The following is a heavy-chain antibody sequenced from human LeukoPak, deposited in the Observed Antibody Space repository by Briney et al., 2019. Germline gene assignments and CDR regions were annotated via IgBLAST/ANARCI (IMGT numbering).Heavy chain of an antibody. CDR3: ARGPLWFGEDAFDI. CDR2: ISSSSSTI. CDR1: GFTFSSYS. V-gene: IGHV3-48*01. D-gene: IGHD3-10*01. Sequence: GGSLRLSCAASGFTFSSYSMNWVRQAPGKGLEWISYISSSSSTIYYVDSVKGRFTISRDNAKNSLYLQMNSLRAEDTAVYYCARGPLWFGEDAFDIWGQGTMVTVSS. J-gene: IGHJ3*02.